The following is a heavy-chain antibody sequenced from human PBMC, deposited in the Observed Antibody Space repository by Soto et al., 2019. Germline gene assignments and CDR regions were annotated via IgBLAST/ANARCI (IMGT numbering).Heavy chain of an antibody. D-gene: IGHD2-15*01. CDR2: VYYSGTT. CDR1: GGSVSSSSYY. Sequence: PSETLSLTCTVSGGSVSSSSYYWGWVRQPPGKGLEWIGSVYYSGTTYYNPSLESRVTISLDTSENQFSLKLSSVSAADTAVYDCARAVGGRLDYWGQGTQVTVSS. J-gene: IGHJ4*02. CDR3: ARAVGGRLDY. V-gene: IGHV4-39*07.